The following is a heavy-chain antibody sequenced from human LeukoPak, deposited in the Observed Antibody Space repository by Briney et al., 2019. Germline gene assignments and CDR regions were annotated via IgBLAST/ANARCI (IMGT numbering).Heavy chain of an antibody. CDR1: GGSISSYY. V-gene: IGHV4-59*01. Sequence: PSETLSLTCTVSGGSISSYYWSWIRRPPGKGLEWIGYIYYSGSTNYNPSLKSRVTISVDTSKNQFSLKLSSVTAADTAVYYCARGLSSSWYMYFQHWGQGTLVTVSS. J-gene: IGHJ1*01. D-gene: IGHD6-13*01. CDR3: ARGLSSSWYMYFQH. CDR2: IYYSGST.